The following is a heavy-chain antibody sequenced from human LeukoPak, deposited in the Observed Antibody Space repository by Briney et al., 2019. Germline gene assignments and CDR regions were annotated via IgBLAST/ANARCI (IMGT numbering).Heavy chain of an antibody. CDR1: GFIFSDYY. CDR2: ISSSGNTI. Sequence: GGSLRLSCAASGFIFSDYYMRWIRQAPGKGLEWVSYISSSGNTIYYADSVKGRFTISRDNAKNSLYLQMNSLRAEDTAVYYCARGGDILTGYYKLDYWGQGTLVTVSS. V-gene: IGHV3-11*01. CDR3: ARGGDILTGYYKLDY. J-gene: IGHJ4*02. D-gene: IGHD3-9*01.